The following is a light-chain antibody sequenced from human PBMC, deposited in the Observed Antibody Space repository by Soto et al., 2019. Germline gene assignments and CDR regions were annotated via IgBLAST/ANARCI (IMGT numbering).Light chain of an antibody. CDR1: QTISIY. Sequence: DIQMTQSPSSLSASVGDRVTITCRASQTISIYLYWYQQKPGKAPKVLISTASILQNGVPSRFSGSGSGTDFTLTISSLQPEDFATYYCQQSYTTPWTFGQGTKLEIK. CDR2: TAS. CDR3: QQSYTTPWT. J-gene: IGKJ2*02. V-gene: IGKV1-39*01.